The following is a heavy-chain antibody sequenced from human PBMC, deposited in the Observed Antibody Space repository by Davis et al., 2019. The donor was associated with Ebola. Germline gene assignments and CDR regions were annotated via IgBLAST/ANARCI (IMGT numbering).Heavy chain of an antibody. D-gene: IGHD3-3*01. CDR2: VIPLVDMA. CDR1: GGAFLDYA. V-gene: IGHV1-69*10. Sequence: SVTVSCKASGGAFLDYAITWVRQAPGQGLEWMGRVIPLVDMANYAQKFQGRVTITADKSSSTVYMEMSSLKSEDTAVYYCARDYQSGYLILWGQGTLVTVSS. CDR3: ARDYQSGYLIL. J-gene: IGHJ4*02.